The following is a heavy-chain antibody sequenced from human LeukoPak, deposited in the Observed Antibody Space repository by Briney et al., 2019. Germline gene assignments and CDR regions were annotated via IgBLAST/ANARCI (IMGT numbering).Heavy chain of an antibody. CDR2: ISGSGGNT. Sequence: GGSLRLSCAASGFTFSSYAMSWVRQAPGKGLEWVSAISGSGGNTYYADSVRGRFTIPRDNSKNTLYLQMNSLRAEDTAVYYCAKDWGGYYPALGYWGQGTLVTVSS. J-gene: IGHJ4*02. V-gene: IGHV3-23*01. CDR1: GFTFSSYA. D-gene: IGHD3-3*01. CDR3: AKDWGGYYPALGY.